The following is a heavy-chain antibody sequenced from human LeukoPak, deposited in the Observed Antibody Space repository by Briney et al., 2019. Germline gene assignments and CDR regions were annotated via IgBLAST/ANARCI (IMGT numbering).Heavy chain of an antibody. CDR3: ARGIWFGELLGAFDY. J-gene: IGHJ4*02. V-gene: IGHV3-30*04. D-gene: IGHD3-10*01. CDR1: GFTFSSYA. Sequence: TGGSLRLSCAVSGFTFSSYAMHWVRQAPGKGLEWVAVISYDGSNKYYADSVKGRFTISRDNSKNTLYLQMNSLRAEDTAVYYCARGIWFGELLGAFDYWGQGTLVTVSS. CDR2: ISYDGSNK.